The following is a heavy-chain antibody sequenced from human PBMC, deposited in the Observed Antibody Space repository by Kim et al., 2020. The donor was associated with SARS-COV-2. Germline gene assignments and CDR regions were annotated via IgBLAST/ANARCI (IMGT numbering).Heavy chain of an antibody. V-gene: IGHV1-69*13. Sequence: SVKVSCKASGGTFSSYAISWVRQAPGQGREWMGGIIPIFGTANYAQKFQGRVTITADEATSTAYMELSSLRSEDTAVYYCAREREGGLGGLCYWGQGTLVTVSS. J-gene: IGHJ4*02. CDR3: AREREGGLGGLCY. CDR2: IIPIFGTA. CDR1: GGTFSSYA. D-gene: IGHD3-16*01.